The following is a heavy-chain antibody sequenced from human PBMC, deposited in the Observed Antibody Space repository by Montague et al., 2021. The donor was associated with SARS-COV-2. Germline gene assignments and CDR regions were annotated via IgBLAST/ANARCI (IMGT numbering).Heavy chain of an antibody. D-gene: IGHD5-18*01. CDR2: IYYSGST. Sequence: SETLSLTCTVSGGSISSYYWSWIRQPPGKALEWIGYIYYSGSTNYNPSPNSRVTISVDTSKNQFSLKLTSVTAADTAVYFCARESDSYPSVYHDFDLWGRGTLVTVSS. CDR3: ARESDSYPSVYHDFDL. V-gene: IGHV4-59*01. J-gene: IGHJ2*01. CDR1: GGSISSYY.